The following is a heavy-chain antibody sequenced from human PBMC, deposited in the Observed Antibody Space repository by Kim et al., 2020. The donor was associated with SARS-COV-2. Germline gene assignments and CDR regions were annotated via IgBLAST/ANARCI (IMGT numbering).Heavy chain of an antibody. CDR3: ARDRQLHVHYYYYYMDV. CDR2: ISSSGSTI. CDR1: GFTFSDYY. D-gene: IGHD1-7*01. Sequence: GGSLRLSCAASGFTFSDYYMSWIRQAPGKGLEWVSYISSSGSTIYYADSVKGRFTISRDNAKNSLYLQMNSLRAEDTAVYYCARDRQLHVHYYYYYMDVWGKGTTVTVSS. V-gene: IGHV3-11*01. J-gene: IGHJ6*03.